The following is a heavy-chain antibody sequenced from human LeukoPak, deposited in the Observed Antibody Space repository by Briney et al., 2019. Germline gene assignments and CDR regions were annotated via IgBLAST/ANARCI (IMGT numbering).Heavy chain of an antibody. CDR3: ARLGGYYDPPGY. CDR1: GASITSSHW. V-gene: IGHV4-4*02. J-gene: IGHJ4*02. Sequence: PSGTLSLTCAVSGASITSSHWWSWARQPPGKGLELIGEIHDSGSTNYKPSLKSRVTISVDTSKNQFSLKLSSVTAADTAVYYCARLGGYYDPPGYWGQGTLVTVSS. CDR2: IHDSGST. D-gene: IGHD3-22*01.